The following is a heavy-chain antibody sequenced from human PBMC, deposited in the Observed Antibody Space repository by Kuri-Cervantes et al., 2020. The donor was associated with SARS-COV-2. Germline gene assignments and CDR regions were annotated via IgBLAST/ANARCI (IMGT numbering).Heavy chain of an antibody. CDR3: ARDLEAVKRYVAPYYYYGMDV. J-gene: IGHJ6*02. Sequence: ASVKVSCKASGYTFTSYAMHWVRQAPGQRLEWMGWINAGNGNTKYSQKFQGRVTITRDTSARTAYMELSSLRSEDTAVYYCARDLEAVKRYVAPYYYYGMDVWGQGTTVTVSS. V-gene: IGHV1-3*01. D-gene: IGHD3-16*01. CDR1: GYTFTSYA. CDR2: INAGNGNT.